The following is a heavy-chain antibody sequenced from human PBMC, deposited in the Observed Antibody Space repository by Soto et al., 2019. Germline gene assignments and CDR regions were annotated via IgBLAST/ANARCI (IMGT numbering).Heavy chain of an antibody. D-gene: IGHD2-15*01. J-gene: IGHJ6*03. Sequence: ASVKGACQASGYTFTSDGISWVRKNPGQGLEWMGWISAYNGNTNYAQKLQGRVTMTTDTSTNTAYMELRSLRSDDTAVYYCARVYCSGGSCYLGFGWYYYYMDVWGKGTTVTVSS. CDR2: ISAYNGNT. V-gene: IGHV1-18*01. CDR1: GYTFTSDG. CDR3: ARVYCSGGSCYLGFGWYYYYMDV.